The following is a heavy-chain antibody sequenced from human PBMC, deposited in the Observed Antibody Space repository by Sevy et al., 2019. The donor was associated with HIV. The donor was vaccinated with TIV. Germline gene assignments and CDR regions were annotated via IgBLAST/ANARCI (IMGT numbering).Heavy chain of an antibody. CDR2: IYYTGTT. Sequence: LSLTCSVSGDSIDSYGSYWGWIRQPPGKGLEWIGSIYYTGTTYYNPSLKSRATISVDTSKNEFSLKMTSVTAADTAVYYCATKGVAVDAFDIRGQGTMVTVSS. J-gene: IGHJ3*02. CDR1: GDSIDSYGSY. V-gene: IGHV4-39*01. D-gene: IGHD5-12*01. CDR3: ATKGVAVDAFDI.